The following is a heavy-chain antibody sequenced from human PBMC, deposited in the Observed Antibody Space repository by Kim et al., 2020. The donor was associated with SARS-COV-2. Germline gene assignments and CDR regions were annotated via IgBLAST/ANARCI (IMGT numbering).Heavy chain of an antibody. CDR2: IKENGSKK. CDR1: GFTFSRYW. CDR3: ARDGGGGVGY. J-gene: IGHJ4*01. D-gene: IGHD3-16*01. V-gene: IGHV3-7*01. Sequence: GGSLRLSCSASGFTFSRYWMTWVRQAPGKGLEWVAYIKENGSKKYYVDSVKGRFTISKDNAKSSVYLQMNSLRGDDTAVYYCARDGGGGVGYWGYGAPVT.